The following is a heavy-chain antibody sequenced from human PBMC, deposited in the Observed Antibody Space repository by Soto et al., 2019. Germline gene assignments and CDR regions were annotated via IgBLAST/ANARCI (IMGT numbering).Heavy chain of an antibody. CDR3: ARGTSGLPGFDF. V-gene: IGHV3-74*01. Sequence: EVQLVESGGGLVQPGGSLRLSCAASGFTFSGYWMHWVRQAPGEGLVWVSETYDAGSNTNYADSVKGRFTISGDSAKTTVYLQMNSLRAEDTAVYFCARGTSGLPGFDFWGQGALVTVSS. CDR2: TYDAGSNT. CDR1: GFTFSGYW. J-gene: IGHJ4*02. D-gene: IGHD6-19*01.